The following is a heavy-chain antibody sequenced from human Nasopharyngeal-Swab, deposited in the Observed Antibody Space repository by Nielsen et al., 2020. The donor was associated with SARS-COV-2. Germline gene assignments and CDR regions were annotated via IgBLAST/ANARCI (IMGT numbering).Heavy chain of an antibody. CDR3: TTDYYFDY. Sequence: GESLKISCAAPGFVFSGSAIHWVRQASGKGLEWVGRIGDKVHNYAATYAASVKGRFTISRDDSKNTAFLQMDSLNTEDTALYYCTTDYYFDYWGQGTLVTVSS. CDR1: GFVFSGSA. V-gene: IGHV3-73*01. CDR2: IGDKVHNYAA. J-gene: IGHJ4*02. D-gene: IGHD4/OR15-4a*01.